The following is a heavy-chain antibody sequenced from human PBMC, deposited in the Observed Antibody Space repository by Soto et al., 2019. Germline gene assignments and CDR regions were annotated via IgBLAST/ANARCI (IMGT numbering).Heavy chain of an antibody. CDR2: IYYTGST. CDR1: GVSVNSDSYY. Sequence: QVQLQESGPGLVKPSETLSLTCTVSGVSVNSDSYYWSWIRQPPGKGLEWIGYIYYTGSTTYNPSLKSRVTISLDTSRNHFSLSLSSVTAADTAVFYCAREFSNSPEAFDFWGRGTLVTVSS. J-gene: IGHJ4*02. V-gene: IGHV4-61*03. CDR3: AREFSNSPEAFDF. D-gene: IGHD6-6*01.